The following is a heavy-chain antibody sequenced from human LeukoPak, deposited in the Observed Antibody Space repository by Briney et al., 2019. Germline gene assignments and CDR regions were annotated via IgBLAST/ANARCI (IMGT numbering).Heavy chain of an antibody. Sequence: SQTLSLTCTVSGGSISSGGYYWSWIRQPPGKGLEWIGYIYHSGSTYYNPSLKSRVTISVDRSKNQFSLKLSSVTAADTAVYYCARAKGPPRYYDFWSGDYYFDYWGQGTLVTVSS. CDR2: IYHSGST. D-gene: IGHD3-3*01. V-gene: IGHV4-30-2*01. CDR1: GGSISSGGYY. J-gene: IGHJ4*02. CDR3: ARAKGPPRYYDFWSGDYYFDY.